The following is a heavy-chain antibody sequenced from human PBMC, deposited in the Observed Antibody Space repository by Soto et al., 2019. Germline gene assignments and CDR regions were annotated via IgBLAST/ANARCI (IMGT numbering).Heavy chain of an antibody. CDR1: GGSVSGGSYF. CDR3: AREGRMGTFDY. V-gene: IGHV4-61*01. CDR2: FYYSGST. J-gene: IGHJ4*02. Sequence: QVQLQESGPGLVRPSETLSLTCTVSGGSVSGGSYFWSWVRQPPGKGLEWIGYFYYSGSTKYNPSLKGRVTILEATSKNQFSLNLNSVTAADTAAYYCAREGRMGTFDYWGQGALVTVSS. D-gene: IGHD1-1*01.